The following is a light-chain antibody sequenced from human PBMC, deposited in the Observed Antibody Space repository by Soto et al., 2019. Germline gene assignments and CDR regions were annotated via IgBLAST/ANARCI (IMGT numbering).Light chain of an antibody. CDR2: GAS. V-gene: IGKV3-20*01. Sequence: DIVLTQSPGPLSLSPGERATLSCMASQSVSNNYLAWYQQKPGQAPRLLIYGASNRATGIPDRFSGSGSGTDFTLTISRLEPEDFAVYYCQQYGSSGTFGQGTKVDIK. CDR1: QSVSNNY. J-gene: IGKJ1*01. CDR3: QQYGSSGT.